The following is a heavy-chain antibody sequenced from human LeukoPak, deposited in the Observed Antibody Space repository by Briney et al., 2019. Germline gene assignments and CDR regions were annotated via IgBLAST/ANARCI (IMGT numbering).Heavy chain of an antibody. Sequence: SGGSLRLSCAVSGFTFSTFAMSWVRQAPGKGLEWVSAISDGGGTTHYADSVRGRFTIFRDNSKNTLYLQMSSLWAEDTALYYCARPSSNSGWYIEFWGQGTLVTVSS. J-gene: IGHJ4*02. V-gene: IGHV3-23*01. D-gene: IGHD6-19*01. CDR1: GFTFSTFA. CDR2: ISDGGGTT. CDR3: ARPSSNSGWYIEF.